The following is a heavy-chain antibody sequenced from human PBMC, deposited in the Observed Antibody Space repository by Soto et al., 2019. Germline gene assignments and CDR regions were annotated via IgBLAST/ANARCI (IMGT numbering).Heavy chain of an antibody. J-gene: IGHJ4*02. V-gene: IGHV4-59*01. D-gene: IGHD2-21*01. CDR2: IYYSGST. Sequence: SETLSLTCTVSGGSISSYYWSWIRQPPGKGLEWIGYIYYSGSTNYNPSLKSRVTISVDTSKNQFSLKLSSVTAADTAVYYCARTVISTINFDYWGQGTLVTVSS. CDR1: GGSISSYY. CDR3: ARTVISTINFDY.